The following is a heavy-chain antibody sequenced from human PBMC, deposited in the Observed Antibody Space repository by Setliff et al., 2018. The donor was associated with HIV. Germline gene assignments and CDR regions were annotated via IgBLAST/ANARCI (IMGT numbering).Heavy chain of an antibody. CDR1: GGSISSSSYY. CDR2: ISYSGNT. V-gene: IGHV4-39*07. J-gene: IGHJ3*02. CDR3: ARDLGYSYGDAFDI. Sequence: PSETLSLTCTVSGGSISSSSYYWGWIRQPPGKGLEWIGRISYSGNTYYNPSLKSRVTISVDTSKNQFSLKLTSVTAADTAMYYCARDLGYSYGDAFDIWGQGTRVT. D-gene: IGHD5-18*01.